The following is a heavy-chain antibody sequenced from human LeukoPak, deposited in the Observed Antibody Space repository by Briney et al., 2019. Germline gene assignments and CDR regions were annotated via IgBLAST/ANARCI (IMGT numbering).Heavy chain of an antibody. D-gene: IGHD2-8*01. J-gene: IGHJ6*02. V-gene: IGHV4-59*08. CDR3: ARRGPSYGATSYYYGMDV. CDR2: IYYSGST. CDR1: GGSISSYY. Sequence: KPSETLSLTCTVSGGSISSYYWSWIRQPPGKGLEWIGYIYYSGSTNYNPSLKSRVTISVDTSKNQFSLKLSSVTAADTAVYYCARRGPSYGATSYYYGMDVWGQGTTVTVSS.